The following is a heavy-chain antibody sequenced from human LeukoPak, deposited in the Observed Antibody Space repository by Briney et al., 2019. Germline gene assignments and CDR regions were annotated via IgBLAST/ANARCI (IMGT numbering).Heavy chain of an antibody. D-gene: IGHD3-10*01. CDR2: IHGDGTFT. J-gene: IGHJ4*02. CDR3: ARDLVLGSGSYGQ. CDR1: GFTFSTYW. V-gene: IGHV3-74*01. Sequence: GRSLRLYCAATGFTFSTYWMHWVRQAPGKGLVSVSRIHGDGTFTTSADSVKGRFTISRDNAQNMVYLQMNSLRVEDTAVYYCARDLVLGSGSYGQWGQGTLVTVSS.